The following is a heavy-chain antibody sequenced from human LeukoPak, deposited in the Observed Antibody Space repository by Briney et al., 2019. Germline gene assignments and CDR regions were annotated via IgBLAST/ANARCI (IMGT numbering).Heavy chain of an antibody. J-gene: IGHJ5*02. V-gene: IGHV4-34*01. D-gene: IGHD2-15*01. CDR1: GGSFSGYY. CDR2: ITHRGDT. CDR3: ATVVVPGWFDP. Sequence: SETLSLTCAVYGGSFSGYYWTWIRQPPGKGLEWIGEITHRGDTNYNPSLKSRVTISVDTSKNQFSLKLSSVTAADTAVYYCATVVVPGWFDPWGQGNLVTVSS.